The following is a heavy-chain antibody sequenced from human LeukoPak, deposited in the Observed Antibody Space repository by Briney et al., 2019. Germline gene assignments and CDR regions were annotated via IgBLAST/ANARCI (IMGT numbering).Heavy chain of an antibody. D-gene: IGHD4-23*01. CDR1: GFTFSSYA. CDR3: AKVSDRSVVTPDQAEYFQH. J-gene: IGHJ1*01. CDR2: ISGSGGST. Sequence: GGSLRLSCAASGFTFSSYATSWVRQAPGKGLEWVSAISGSGGSTYYADSVKGRFTISRDNSKNTLYLQMNSLRAEDTAVYYCAKVSDRSVVTPDQAEYFQHWGQGTLVTVSS. V-gene: IGHV3-23*01.